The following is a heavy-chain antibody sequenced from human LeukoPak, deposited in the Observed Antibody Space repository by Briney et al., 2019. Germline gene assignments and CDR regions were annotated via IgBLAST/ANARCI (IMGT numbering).Heavy chain of an antibody. CDR2: IYYSGTT. D-gene: IGHD3-10*01. CDR1: GASINTYY. CDR3: ARVLRPMASQYYFDY. Sequence: SETLSLTCTVSGASINTYYWSWIRQPPGKGLEWIGYIYYSGTTSYNPSLKTRVTISIDTSKNQFSLKLSSVTAADTAVYYCARVLRPMASQYYFDYWGQGTLVTVSS. V-gene: IGHV4-59*01. J-gene: IGHJ4*02.